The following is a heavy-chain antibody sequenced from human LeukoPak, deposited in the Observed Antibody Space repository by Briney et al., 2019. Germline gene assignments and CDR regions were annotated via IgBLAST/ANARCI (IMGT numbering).Heavy chain of an antibody. J-gene: IGHJ4*02. V-gene: IGHV3-30*18. CDR2: ISYDGSNK. D-gene: IGHD6-13*01. CDR3: AKVSYAAAAGEHDY. Sequence: GRSLRLFCAASGFTFSSYGMHWVRQAPGKGLEWVAVISYDGSNKYYADSVKGRFTISRDNSKNTLYLQMNSLRAEDTAVYYCAKVSYAAAAGEHDYWGQGTLVTVSS. CDR1: GFTFSSYG.